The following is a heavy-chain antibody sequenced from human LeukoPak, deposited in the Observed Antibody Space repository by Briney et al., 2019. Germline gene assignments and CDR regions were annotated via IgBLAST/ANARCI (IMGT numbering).Heavy chain of an antibody. Sequence: PGGSLRLSCVASGFTLSTYGMHWVRQAPGKGLEWVAFIRYDGSDKFYGDSAKGRFTTSRDNSKNTLYLQMSRLRVEDTAVYYCAKDLDCSGGTCHKAFDCWGQGTLVTVSS. CDR3: AKDLDCSGGTCHKAFDC. CDR2: IRYDGSDK. CDR1: GFTLSTYG. D-gene: IGHD2-15*01. J-gene: IGHJ4*02. V-gene: IGHV3-30*02.